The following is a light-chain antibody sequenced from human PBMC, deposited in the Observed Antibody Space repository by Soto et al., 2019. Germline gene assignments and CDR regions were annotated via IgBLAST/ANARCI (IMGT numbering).Light chain of an antibody. CDR1: QSVSSY. CDR3: QQRSNWPPLT. Sequence: EIVLTQSPGTLSLSPGESATLSCRASQSVSSYLAWYQQKPGQAHRLIIYDAYNRATGIPARFSGSGSGTDFTLTISSLEPEDLAVYYCQQRSNWPPLTFGGWTKVDIK. CDR2: DAY. J-gene: IGKJ4*01. V-gene: IGKV3-11*01.